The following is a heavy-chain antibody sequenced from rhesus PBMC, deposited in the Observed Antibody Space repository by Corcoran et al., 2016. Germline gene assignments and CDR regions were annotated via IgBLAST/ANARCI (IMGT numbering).Heavy chain of an antibody. D-gene: IGHD2-15*01. V-gene: IGHV3-14*01. CDR3: AKIDLR. Sequence: EVQLVESGGGLAKPGGSLRLSCVASGFPFSSFWMHWVRQAPGKGLGGNSTMNRGGDSTDYADSVKGRFTISRENAKNTLYLQMNSLRAEDTAVYYCAKIDLRWGQGVLVTVSS. CDR2: MNRGGDST. CDR1: GFPFSSFW. J-gene: IGHJ4*01.